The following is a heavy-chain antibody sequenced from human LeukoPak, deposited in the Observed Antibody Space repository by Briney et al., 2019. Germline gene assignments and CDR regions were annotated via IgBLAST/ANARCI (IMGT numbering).Heavy chain of an antibody. D-gene: IGHD3-10*01. J-gene: IGHJ4*02. V-gene: IGHV4-59*01. CDR2: MYNSGST. CDR1: HGSISSYS. CDR3: ASGGVMVRESGTNPYYFDY. Sequence: SETLSRTCTVSHGSISSYSWSWIRQTPEKGLEWIGYMYNSGSTNYNPSLKSRVTISVDTAKNQFSLKLRSVTAADTAVYYCASGGVMVRESGTNPYYFDYWGQGTLVTVSS.